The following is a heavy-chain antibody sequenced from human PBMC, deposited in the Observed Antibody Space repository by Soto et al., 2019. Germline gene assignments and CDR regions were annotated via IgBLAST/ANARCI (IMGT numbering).Heavy chain of an antibody. V-gene: IGHV3-7*03. CDR1: GFRFTDYR. Sequence: GGSLRLSCAASGFRFTDYRMTWIRQAPGKGLEWVANINHHVTETEYVDSVKGRFTISRDNLNNSLFLQMNNLRAEDTARYYCATMQRTFSTTTCVWDSYFDHWGRGSLVTVSS. CDR3: ATMQRTFSTTTCVWDSYFDH. J-gene: IGHJ4*02. D-gene: IGHD5-12*01. CDR2: INHHVTET.